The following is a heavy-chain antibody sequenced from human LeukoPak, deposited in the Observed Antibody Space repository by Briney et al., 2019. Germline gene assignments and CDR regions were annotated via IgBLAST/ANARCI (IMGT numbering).Heavy chain of an antibody. Sequence: SETLSLTCTVSGGSISSGGYYWSWIRQPPGKGLEWIGYIYYSGSTYYNPSLKSRVTISVDTSKNQFSLKLSSVTAADTAVYYCARDRLGWFGEGVRFQYYYYGMDVWGQGTTVTVSS. CDR2: IYYSGST. D-gene: IGHD3-10*01. CDR1: GGSISSGGYY. CDR3: ARDRLGWFGEGVRFQYYYYGMDV. V-gene: IGHV4-30-4*08. J-gene: IGHJ6*02.